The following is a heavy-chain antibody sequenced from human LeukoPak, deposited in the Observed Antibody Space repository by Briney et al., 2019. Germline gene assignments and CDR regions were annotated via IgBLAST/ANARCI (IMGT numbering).Heavy chain of an antibody. V-gene: IGHV1-46*01. CDR3: ARAPLVYDSSLAY. J-gene: IGHJ4*02. CDR1: GYTFTSCY. D-gene: IGHD3-22*01. Sequence: GASVKVSCKASGYTFTSCYMHWVRQAPGPGLEWMGMINPSGGNTNYAQKFQGRVTMTRDTSTSTVYMELSSLRSEDTAVYYCARAPLVYDSSLAYWGQGTLVTVSS. CDR2: INPSGGNT.